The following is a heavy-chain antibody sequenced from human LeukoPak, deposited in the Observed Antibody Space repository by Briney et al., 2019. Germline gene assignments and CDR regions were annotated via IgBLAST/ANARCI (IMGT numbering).Heavy chain of an antibody. V-gene: IGHV3-74*01. J-gene: IGHJ6*03. CDR1: GFTFSSYW. CDR3: AKVSDYSYYYYMDV. Sequence: GGSLRLSCAASGFTFSSYWMHWVRQAPGKGLVWVSRINSDGSSTSYADSVKGRFTVSRDNFKNTLFLQVNSLRAEDTAVYYCAKVSDYSYYYYMDVWGKGTTVTVSS. CDR2: INSDGSST.